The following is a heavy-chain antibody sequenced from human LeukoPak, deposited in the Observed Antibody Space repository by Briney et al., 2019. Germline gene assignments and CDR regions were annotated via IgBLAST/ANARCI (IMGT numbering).Heavy chain of an antibody. CDR1: GFTFSSYG. J-gene: IGHJ4*02. CDR3: AKGSRYFDWLPRGY. Sequence: GGSLRLSCAASGFTFSSYGMHWVRQAPGKGLEWVAFIRYDGSNKYYADSVKGRFTISRDNSKNTLYLQMNSLRAEDTAVYYCAKGSRYFDWLPRGYWGQGTLVTVSS. CDR2: IRYDGSNK. D-gene: IGHD3-9*01. V-gene: IGHV3-30*02.